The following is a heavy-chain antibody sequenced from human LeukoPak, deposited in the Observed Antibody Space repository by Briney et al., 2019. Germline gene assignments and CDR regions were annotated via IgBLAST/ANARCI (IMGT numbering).Heavy chain of an antibody. Sequence: PGGSLRLSCAASGFTFSGYWMNWVRQAPGKGLEWLANINEDGSGRFYVDSVKGRLTISRDNAKNSLFLQMNSLRAEDTAVYYCARAAGGTSRDYWGQGTLVTVSS. J-gene: IGHJ4*02. CDR2: INEDGSGR. D-gene: IGHD1-26*01. CDR1: GFTFSGYW. CDR3: ARAAGGTSRDY. V-gene: IGHV3-7*01.